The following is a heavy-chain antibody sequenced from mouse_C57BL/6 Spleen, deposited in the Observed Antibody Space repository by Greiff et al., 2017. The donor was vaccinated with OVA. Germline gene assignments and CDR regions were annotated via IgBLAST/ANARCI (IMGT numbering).Heavy chain of an antibody. D-gene: IGHD2-2*01. J-gene: IGHJ1*03. CDR2: ISYSGST. V-gene: IGHV3-1*01. CDR3: ARERGIYYGYHWYFDV. CDR1: GYSIPSGYD. Sequence: EVHLVESGPGMVKPSQSLSLTCTVTGYSIPSGYDWHWIRPFPGNKLEWMGYISYSGSTYYTPSLNSRFSITPDTSKSHFFLKLNSVKTEDTATYDCARERGIYYGYHWYFDVWGTGTTVTVSS.